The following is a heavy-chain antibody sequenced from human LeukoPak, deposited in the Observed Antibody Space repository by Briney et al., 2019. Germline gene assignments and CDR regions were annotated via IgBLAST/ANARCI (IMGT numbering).Heavy chain of an antibody. CDR3: ARGGIVVVPAARPLDY. V-gene: IGHV3-7*01. CDR2: IKQDGSEK. CDR1: GFTFSSYW. D-gene: IGHD2-2*02. J-gene: IGHJ4*02. Sequence: GGSLRLSCAASGFTFSSYWMSWVRQAPGKGLEWVANIKQDGSEKYYVDSVKGRFTISRDNAKNSLYLQMNSLRAEDTAVCYCARGGIVVVPAARPLDYWGQGTLVTVSS.